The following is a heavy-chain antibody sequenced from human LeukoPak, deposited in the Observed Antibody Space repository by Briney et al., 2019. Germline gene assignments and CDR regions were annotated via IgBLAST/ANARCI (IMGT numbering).Heavy chain of an antibody. Sequence: GGSLRLSCAASGFTFSNYGMNWVRQAPGKGLEWVSRISGTGGTTFYADSVKGRFTISRDNSKNTLYLQMNSLRAEDTAVYYCAGTYYYDSSGYTGYYYYYGMDVWGQGTTVTVSS. CDR3: AGTYYYDSSGYTGYYYYYGMDV. J-gene: IGHJ6*02. CDR1: GFTFSNYG. V-gene: IGHV3-23*01. D-gene: IGHD3-22*01. CDR2: ISGTGGTT.